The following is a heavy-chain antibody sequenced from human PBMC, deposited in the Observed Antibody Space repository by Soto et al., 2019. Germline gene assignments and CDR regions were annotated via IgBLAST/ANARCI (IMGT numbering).Heavy chain of an antibody. J-gene: IGHJ6*02. D-gene: IGHD5-18*01. CDR1: GFTFSYHA. V-gene: IGHV3-30-3*01. CDR3: ARGTTTASFSAMGV. CDR2: ISYDGDNK. Sequence: QVQLVESGGGVVQPGRSLRLSCAASGFTFSYHALNWVRQAPGKGLEWVAVISYDGDNKYIAESVKGRFTISRDNSKNTVSLQMKGLRAEDTAMYFCARGTTTASFSAMGVWGQGTTVTVSS.